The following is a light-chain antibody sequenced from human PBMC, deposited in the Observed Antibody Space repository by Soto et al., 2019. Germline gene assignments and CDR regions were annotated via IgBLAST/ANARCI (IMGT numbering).Light chain of an antibody. V-gene: IGKV3-20*01. J-gene: IGKJ1*01. CDR3: QQYGSSPQT. CDR2: GAS. CDR1: QSVTSIY. Sequence: THSPGTLSLSPVERATLSCRAVQSVTSIYLAWYQQQPGQAPRLLIYGASNRATGIPDRFSGSGSGTDFTLTISRLEPEDFAVYYCQQYGSSPQTFGQGTK.